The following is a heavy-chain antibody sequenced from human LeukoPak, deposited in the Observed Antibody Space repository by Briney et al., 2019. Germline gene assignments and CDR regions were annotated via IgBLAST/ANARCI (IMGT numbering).Heavy chain of an antibody. CDR3: ARSGESSGYCSSTSCYPFDY. Sequence: PSETLSLTCAVYGGSFSGYYWSWIRQPPGKGLEWIGEINHSGSTNYNPSLKSRVTISVDTSKNQFSLKLSSVTAADTAVYYCARSGESSGYCSSTSCYPFDYWGQGTLVTVSS. CDR2: INHSGST. J-gene: IGHJ4*02. V-gene: IGHV4-34*01. D-gene: IGHD2-2*03. CDR1: GGSFSGYY.